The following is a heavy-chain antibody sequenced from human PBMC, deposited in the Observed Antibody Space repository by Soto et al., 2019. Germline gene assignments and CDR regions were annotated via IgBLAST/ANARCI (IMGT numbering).Heavy chain of an antibody. Sequence: ASVKVSCKASGYTFTSYGISWVRQAPGQGLEWMGWINPNSGGTNYAQKFQGWVTMTRDTSISTAYMELSRLRSDGTAVYYCARDGRDYYDFWSGYYTEVYGMDVWGQGTTVTVSS. D-gene: IGHD3-3*01. CDR2: INPNSGGT. CDR1: GYTFTSYG. J-gene: IGHJ6*02. V-gene: IGHV1-2*04. CDR3: ARDGRDYYDFWSGYYTEVYGMDV.